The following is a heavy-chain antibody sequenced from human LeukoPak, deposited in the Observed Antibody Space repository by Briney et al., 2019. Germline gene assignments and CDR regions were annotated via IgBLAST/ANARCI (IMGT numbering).Heavy chain of an antibody. J-gene: IGHJ4*02. CDR3: VRGQTIDY. D-gene: IGHD4-17*01. CDR2: IMSDGTGI. V-gene: IGHV3-74*01. CDR1: GFTFSNYW. Sequence: GGSLTLSCTTSGFTFSNYWMYWVRQAPGKGLTWVSRIMSDGTGITYTDSVEGRFTISRDNAKNTLYLQMNSLRDEDTAVYYCVRGQTIDYWGQGTLVTVSS.